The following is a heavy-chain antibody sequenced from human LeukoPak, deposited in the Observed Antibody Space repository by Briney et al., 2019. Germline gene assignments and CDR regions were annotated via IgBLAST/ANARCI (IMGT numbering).Heavy chain of an antibody. CDR3: ARGHTVTSYFDY. J-gene: IGHJ4*02. CDR2: ISSSSSYI. V-gene: IGHV3-21*01. D-gene: IGHD4-17*01. CDR1: GFTFSSYG. Sequence: PGGSLRLSCAASGFTFSSYGMNWVRQAPGKGLEWVSSISSSSSYIYYADSVKGRFTISRDNAKNSLYLQMNSLRAEDTAVYYCARGHTVTSYFDYWGQGTLVTVSS.